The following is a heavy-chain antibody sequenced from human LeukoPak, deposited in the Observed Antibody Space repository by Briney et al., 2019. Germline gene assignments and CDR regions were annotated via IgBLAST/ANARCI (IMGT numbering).Heavy chain of an antibody. CDR1: GGSLNSYY. D-gene: IGHD2-15*01. J-gene: IGHJ1*01. V-gene: IGHV4-4*07. CDR3: ARGTRYCSGGSCYSREYFQH. CDR2: IYTSGST. Sequence: SETLPLTCTVSGGSLNSYYWSWIRQPAGKGLEWIGRIYTSGSTNYNPSLKSRVTMSVDTSKNQFSLKLSSVTAADTAVYYCARGTRYCSGGSCYSREYFQHWGQGTLVTVSS.